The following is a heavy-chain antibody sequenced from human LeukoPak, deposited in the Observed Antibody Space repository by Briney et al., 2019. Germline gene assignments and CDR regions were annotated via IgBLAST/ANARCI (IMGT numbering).Heavy chain of an antibody. CDR3: ARADYYDSSGRLGDFDY. J-gene: IGHJ4*02. CDR1: GFTFSSYA. CDR2: ISYDGSNK. V-gene: IGHV3-30*04. D-gene: IGHD3-22*01. Sequence: PGGSLRLSCAASGFTFSSYAMHWVRQAPGKGLEWVAVISYDGSNKYYADSVKGRFTISRDNSKNTLYLQMNSLRAEDTAVYYCARADYYDSSGRLGDFDYWGQGTLVTVSS.